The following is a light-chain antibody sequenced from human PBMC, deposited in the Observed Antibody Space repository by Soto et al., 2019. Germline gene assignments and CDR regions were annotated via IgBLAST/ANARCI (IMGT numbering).Light chain of an antibody. CDR3: TQTLQTPPFT. CDR1: QSLLHSNGHTY. CDR2: LGS. Sequence: DIVLTQSPLSLPVTPGEPASISCRSSQSLLHSNGHTYLDWYLQKPGQSPQLLIYLGSSRASGVPQRISGSGSDTDFRLKIRRLEAENVGAYYCTQTLQTPPFTFGPGTKVQIK. V-gene: IGKV2-28*01. J-gene: IGKJ3*01.